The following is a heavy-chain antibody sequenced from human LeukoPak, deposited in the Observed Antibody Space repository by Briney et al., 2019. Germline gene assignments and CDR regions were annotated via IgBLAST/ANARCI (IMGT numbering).Heavy chain of an antibody. V-gene: IGHV3-23*01. D-gene: IGHD3-10*01. CDR1: GFTFNNYA. Sequence: GGSLRLSCAASGFTFNNYAMSWFRQTPGKGLEWVSAISGSGDRTYYAESVKGRFSISRDNSKNTLYLQMHSLRAEDTAVYYCGKRELWHGSGEDAWGQGTTVTVSS. CDR3: GKRELWHGSGEDA. J-gene: IGHJ6*02. CDR2: ISGSGDRT.